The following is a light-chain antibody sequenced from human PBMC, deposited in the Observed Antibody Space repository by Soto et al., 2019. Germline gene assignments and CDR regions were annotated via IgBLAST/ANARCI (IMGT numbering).Light chain of an antibody. J-gene: IGLJ1*01. CDR1: GGDIGSYKY. CDR3: ASYTSISSLGV. CDR2: EVN. V-gene: IGLV2-14*03. Sequence: QSVLTQPASVSGSPGHSITISCTGTGGDIGSYKYVSWYQQHPGKAPKLIIFEVNNRPSGVSDRFSGSKSGNTASLIISGLQAEDEAGYYCASYTSISSLGVXGTGTKVTV.